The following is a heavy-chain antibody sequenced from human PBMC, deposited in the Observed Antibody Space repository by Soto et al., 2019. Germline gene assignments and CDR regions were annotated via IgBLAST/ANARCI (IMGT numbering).Heavy chain of an antibody. D-gene: IGHD6-13*01. V-gene: IGHV4-59*01. Sequence: SETLSLTCTVSGGSISSYYWSWIRQPPGKGLEWIGYIYYSGSTNYNPSLKSRVTISVDTSKNQFSLKLSSVTAADTAVYYCARDSGSSSWYHYGMDVWGQGTTVTVSS. J-gene: IGHJ6*02. CDR3: ARDSGSSSWYHYGMDV. CDR1: GGSISSYY. CDR2: IYYSGST.